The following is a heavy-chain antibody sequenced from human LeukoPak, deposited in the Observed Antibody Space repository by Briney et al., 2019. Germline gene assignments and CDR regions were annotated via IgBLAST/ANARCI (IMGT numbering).Heavy chain of an antibody. D-gene: IGHD3-10*01. CDR3: ARVKDELNYYGMDV. Sequence: PGGSLRLSCAASGFTFSSYWMSWVRQAPGKGLEWVANIKQDGNEKYYVDSVKGRFTISRDNAKNSLYLQMNSLRAEDTAVYYCARVKDELNYYGMDVWGQGTTVTVSS. J-gene: IGHJ6*02. CDR2: IKQDGNEK. V-gene: IGHV3-7*01. CDR1: GFTFSSYW.